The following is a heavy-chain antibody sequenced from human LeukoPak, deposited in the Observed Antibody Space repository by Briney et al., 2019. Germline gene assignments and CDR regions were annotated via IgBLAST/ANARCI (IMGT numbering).Heavy chain of an antibody. CDR3: ARDGEWYEKYYYYGMDV. CDR2: ISAYNGNT. D-gene: IGHD2-8*01. Sequence: ASVKVSCKASGYTFTSYGISWVRQAPGQGLEWMGWISAYNGNTNYAQKLQGRVTMTTDISTSTAYMELRSLRSDDTAVYYCARDGEWYEKYYYYGMDVWGQGTTVTVSS. V-gene: IGHV1-18*01. CDR1: GYTFTSYG. J-gene: IGHJ6*02.